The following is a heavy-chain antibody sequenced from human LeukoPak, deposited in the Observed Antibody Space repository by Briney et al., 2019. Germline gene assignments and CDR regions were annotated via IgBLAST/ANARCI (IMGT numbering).Heavy chain of an antibody. J-gene: IGHJ4*02. CDR1: GGSVSSGGYY. V-gene: IGHV4-61*08. D-gene: IGHD4-17*01. CDR3: ARTRATVTDY. CDR2: IYYTGMT. Sequence: KASETLSLTCTVSGGSVSSGGYYWSWIRQPPGKGLEWIGYIYYTGMTNYNPSLKSRVTILVATSKNQFSLKLSSVTAADTAVYYCARTRATVTDYWGQGTLVTVSS.